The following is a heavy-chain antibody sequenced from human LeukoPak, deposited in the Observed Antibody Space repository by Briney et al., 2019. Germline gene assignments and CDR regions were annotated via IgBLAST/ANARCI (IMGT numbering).Heavy chain of an antibody. CDR2: ISSNGGST. J-gene: IGHJ4*02. V-gene: IGHV3-64D*06. Sequence: GGSLRLSCSASGFTFSTYAMHWVRQAPGKGLEYVSAISSNGGSTYFADSVKARFSISRDNSKNTLDLQMSSLRAEDTAAYYCVKVSSSGWHEGDYFDYWGQGTLVTVSS. D-gene: IGHD6-19*01. CDR3: VKVSSSGWHEGDYFDY. CDR1: GFTFSTYA.